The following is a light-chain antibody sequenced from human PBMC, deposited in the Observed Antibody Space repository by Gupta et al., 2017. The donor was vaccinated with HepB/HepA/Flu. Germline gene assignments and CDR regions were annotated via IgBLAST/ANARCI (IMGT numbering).Light chain of an antibody. Sequence: EIVLTQSPGTLSLSPGERASLSCRASQSISYNYLAWYQQKPGRAPRLLIYGASNRRTGVPDRLSGSGSGTDFTLTIIRLVPEDFAVYYCQRYCSSVYTFGQGTKLEIK. CDR3: QRYCSSVYT. CDR2: GAS. J-gene: IGKJ2*01. V-gene: IGKV3-20*01. CDR1: QSISYNY.